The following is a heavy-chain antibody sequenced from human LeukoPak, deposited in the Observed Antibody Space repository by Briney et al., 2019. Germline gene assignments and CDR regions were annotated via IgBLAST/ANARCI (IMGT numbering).Heavy chain of an antibody. CDR1: GFTFSSYS. Sequence: PGGSLRLSCAASGFTFSSYSMNWVRQAPGKGLEWVSSISSSSSYIYYADSVKGRFTISRDNAKNSLYLQMNSLRAGDTAVYYCARAHLSLDAFDIWGQGTMVTVSS. CDR2: ISSSSSYI. V-gene: IGHV3-21*01. CDR3: ARAHLSLDAFDI. J-gene: IGHJ3*02. D-gene: IGHD1-26*01.